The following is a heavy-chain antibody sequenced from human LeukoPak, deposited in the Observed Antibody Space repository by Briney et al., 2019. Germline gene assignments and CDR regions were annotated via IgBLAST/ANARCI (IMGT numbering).Heavy chain of an antibody. CDR1: GFTFRNYA. CDR3: ARDKSSGYYYFDY. J-gene: IGHJ4*02. CDR2: ISYDGNNK. D-gene: IGHD3-22*01. Sequence: GRSLRLSCAASGFTFRNYAMHWVRQGPGKGLEGVAIISYDGNNKWDADSVKGRFSISRDNSKNTLYLQMNSLRAEDTALYYCARDKSSGYYYFDYWGQGTLVTVSS. V-gene: IGHV3-30-3*01.